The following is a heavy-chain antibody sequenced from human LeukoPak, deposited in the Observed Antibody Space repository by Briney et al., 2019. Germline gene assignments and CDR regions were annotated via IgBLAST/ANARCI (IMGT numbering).Heavy chain of an antibody. CDR2: IYYSGST. J-gene: IGHJ6*03. CDR1: GGSISSYY. CDR3: ARRLFGGSTGVYFYYYIDV. V-gene: IGHV4-59*08. Sequence: PSETLSLTCTVSGGSISSYYWSWIRQPPGKGLEWIGYIYYSGSTNYNPSLKSRVTISVDTSKNQFSLKLKSVTAADTAVYFCARRLFGGSTGVYFYYYIDVWGKGITVAVSS. D-gene: IGHD1-1*01.